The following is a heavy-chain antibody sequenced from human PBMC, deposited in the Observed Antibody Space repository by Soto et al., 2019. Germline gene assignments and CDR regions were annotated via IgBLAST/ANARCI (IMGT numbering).Heavy chain of an antibody. Sequence: TGGSLRLSCAASGFTFSTYAMNWVRQAPGKGLEWVSGISTSGAGTYYADSVKGRFTISRDNSKNTLYLQMNSLRAEDTAVYYCAKYAPNDYWGQGTLVTVSS. CDR3: AKYAPNDY. CDR2: ISTSGAGT. CDR1: GFTFSTYA. J-gene: IGHJ4*02. V-gene: IGHV3-23*01.